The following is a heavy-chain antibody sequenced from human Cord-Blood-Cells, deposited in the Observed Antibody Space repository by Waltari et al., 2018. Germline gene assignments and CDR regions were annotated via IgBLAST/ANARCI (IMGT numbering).Heavy chain of an antibody. Sequence: QWQLVQSGAAVQTPGASVKATSKAAGYTFPTYDITWVRQATRQGLEWMGWMNPNRGKTGYAQQFQGRVTMTRNNSRSTADRERSSLISEDTAVYYGARTDADITSDYWGQGTLVTGSS. CDR3: ARTDADITSDY. J-gene: IGHJ4*02. D-gene: IGHD2-15*01. CDR2: MNPNRGKT. CDR1: GYTFPTYD. V-gene: IGHV1-8*01.